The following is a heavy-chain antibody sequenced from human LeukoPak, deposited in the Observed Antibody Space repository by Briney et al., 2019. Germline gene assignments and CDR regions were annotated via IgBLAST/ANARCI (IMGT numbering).Heavy chain of an antibody. V-gene: IGHV4-39*01. CDR1: GGSISSSSYY. CDR2: IYYSGST. Sequence: SETLSLTCTVSGGSISSSSYYWGWIRQPPGKGLEWIGSIYYSGSTYYNPSLKSRVTISVDTSKNQFSLKLSSVTAADTAVYYCAKWIQLWLRFDPWGQGTLVTVSS. D-gene: IGHD5-18*01. J-gene: IGHJ5*02. CDR3: AKWIQLWLRFDP.